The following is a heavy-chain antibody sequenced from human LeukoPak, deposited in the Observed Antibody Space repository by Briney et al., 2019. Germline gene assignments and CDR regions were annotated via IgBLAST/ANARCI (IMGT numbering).Heavy chain of an antibody. CDR1: GFTFSSYS. D-gene: IGHD3-10*01. Sequence: GGSLRLSCAASGFTFSSYSMNWVRQVPGKGLEWVGRILSKTSGGTTDYATPVKGRFTISRDDSKNMLYLHMNSLQIEDTAVYYCADYYASGSYPPWGQGTLVTVSS. CDR3: ADYYASGSYPP. CDR2: ILSKTSGGTT. V-gene: IGHV3-15*07. J-gene: IGHJ5*02.